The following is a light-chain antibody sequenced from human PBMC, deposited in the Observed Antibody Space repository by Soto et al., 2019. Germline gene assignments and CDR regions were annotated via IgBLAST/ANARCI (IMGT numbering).Light chain of an antibody. V-gene: IGLV1-51*01. CDR3: GTWDSRLSAVV. J-gene: IGLJ2*01. CDR2: DNN. CDR1: NSDIGTNY. Sequence: QSVLTQPPSVSAAPGQRVTISCYESNSDIGTNYVSWYQQLPGTAPKLLIYDNNKRPSGIPDRFSGSKSDTSATLAFTGLQTVDEADYYCGTWDSRLSAVVFGGGTKVTVL.